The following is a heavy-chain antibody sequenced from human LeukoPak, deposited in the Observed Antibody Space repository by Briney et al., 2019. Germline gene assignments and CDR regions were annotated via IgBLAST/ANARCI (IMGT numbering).Heavy chain of an antibody. CDR3: ARAAEAARPPYFVD. D-gene: IGHD6-6*01. J-gene: IGHJ4*02. V-gene: IGHV1-2*02. CDR2: INPNSGGT. CDR1: GYTFSGYY. Sequence: ASVKVSCKASGYTFSGYYMHWVRQAPGQGLEWMGWINPNSGGTKYAQKFQGRVTMTRDTSISTAYMELSSLRSEDTAVYYCARAAEAARPPYFVDWGQGTLVTVSS.